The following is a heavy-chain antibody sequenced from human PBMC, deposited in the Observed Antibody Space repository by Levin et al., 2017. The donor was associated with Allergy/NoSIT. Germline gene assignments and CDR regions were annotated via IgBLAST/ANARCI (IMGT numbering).Heavy chain of an antibody. D-gene: IGHD5-18*01. CDR2: IYLSGST. CDR3: ARVAGYSDGYYFDY. V-gene: IGHV4-30-2*01. Sequence: SETLSLTCAVSGGSISSGGYSWSWIRQPPGKGLERIGNIYLSGSTYYNPSLKSRVTISVDRSKNQFSLNLSSVTAADTAVYYCARVAGYSDGYYFDYWGQGTLVTVSS. J-gene: IGHJ4*02. CDR1: GGSISSGGYS.